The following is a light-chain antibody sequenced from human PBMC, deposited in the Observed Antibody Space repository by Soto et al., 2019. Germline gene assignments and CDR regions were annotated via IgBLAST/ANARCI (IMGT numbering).Light chain of an antibody. CDR2: DVS. V-gene: IGLV2-14*03. Sequence: QSALTQPASVSGSPGQSITISCTGTSSDVGGYNYVAWYQQHPGKAPKLIIYDVSKRPSGVSNRFSGSKSGNTASLTISGLQADDEADYHCSSYTSSSTPYVFGTGTKLTVL. CDR1: SSDVGGYNY. J-gene: IGLJ1*01. CDR3: SSYTSSSTPYV.